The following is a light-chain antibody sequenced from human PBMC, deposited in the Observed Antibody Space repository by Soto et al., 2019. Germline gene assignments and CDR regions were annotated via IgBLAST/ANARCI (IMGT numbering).Light chain of an antibody. CDR2: DAS. CDR3: QQYDSYSWT. V-gene: IGKV1-5*01. J-gene: IGKJ1*01. Sequence: DIQMTQSPSTLSASVGDRVTITCRASQSISSWLAWYQQKPGKAPKLLIYDASSLESGVPSRFSGSGSGTEFALTISSLQTDDFASYYCQQYDSYSWTFGQGTKVEIK. CDR1: QSISSW.